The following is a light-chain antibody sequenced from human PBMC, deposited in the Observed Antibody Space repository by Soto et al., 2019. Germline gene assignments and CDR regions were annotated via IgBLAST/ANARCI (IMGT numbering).Light chain of an antibody. Sequence: QSALTQPASVSGSPGQSITISCTGTSSDVGGYNYVSWYQHRPGKAPKLMIYDVSDRPSGVSIRFSGSKSGNTASLTVSGIQAEDEADYYCCSYTSSNTVVFGGGTKVTVL. CDR1: SSDVGGYNY. J-gene: IGLJ3*02. CDR2: DVS. CDR3: CSYTSSNTVV. V-gene: IGLV2-14*03.